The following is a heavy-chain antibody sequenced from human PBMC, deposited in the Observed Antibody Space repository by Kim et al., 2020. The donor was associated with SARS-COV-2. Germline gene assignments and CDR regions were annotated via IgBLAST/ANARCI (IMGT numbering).Heavy chain of an antibody. CDR2: MSRSSSHT. V-gene: IGHV3-11*06. D-gene: IGHD2-2*01. J-gene: IGHJ6*02. CDR1: GFTFSDYY. Sequence: GGSLRLSCAASGFTFSDYYMSWIRQAPGKGLEWVSYMSRSSSHTNYADSVKGRFTISRDNAKNSLYLQMNSLRAEDTAVYYCARVLQYCDSTSCFSHYGMDVWGQGATVTVSS. CDR3: ARVLQYCDSTSCFSHYGMDV.